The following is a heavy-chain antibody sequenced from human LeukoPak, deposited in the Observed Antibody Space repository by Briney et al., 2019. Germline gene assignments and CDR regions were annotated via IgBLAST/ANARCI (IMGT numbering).Heavy chain of an antibody. Sequence: ASAKVSCKASGYTFTSYYMHWVRQAPRQGLEWMGIINPRGGSTSYAQKFHGRVTMTRDTSTSTVYMELSSLRSEDTAVYYCARDGPRIAALGEDFDYWGQGTLVTVSS. D-gene: IGHD6-6*01. J-gene: IGHJ4*02. CDR2: INPRGGST. CDR1: GYTFTSYY. V-gene: IGHV1-46*01. CDR3: ARDGPRIAALGEDFDY.